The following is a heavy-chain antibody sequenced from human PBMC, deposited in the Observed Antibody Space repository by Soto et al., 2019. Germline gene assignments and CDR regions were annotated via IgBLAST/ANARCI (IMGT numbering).Heavy chain of an antibody. D-gene: IGHD6-13*01. CDR3: ARDLAAVPRAFDY. Sequence: ETLSLTCTVSGGSISSYFYIWVRQPPGKGLEWIGSVYYTGTTDYNPSLKSRVTISVDASKTQFSLNLRSVTAADTAVYYCARDLAAVPRAFDYWGRGTLVTVSS. CDR2: VYYTGTT. V-gene: IGHV4-59*01. CDR1: GGSISSYF. J-gene: IGHJ4*02.